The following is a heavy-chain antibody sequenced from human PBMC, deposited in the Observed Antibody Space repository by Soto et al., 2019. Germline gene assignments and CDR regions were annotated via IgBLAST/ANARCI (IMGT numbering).Heavy chain of an antibody. Sequence: ASVKVSCKASGYTFTSYGISWVRQAPGQGLEWMGWISAYNGNTNYAQKLQGRVTMTTDTSTSTAYMELRSLRSGDTAVYYCARDSEGGYSGYDNYYYYGMDVWGQGTTVTVSS. J-gene: IGHJ6*02. CDR2: ISAYNGNT. D-gene: IGHD5-12*01. V-gene: IGHV1-18*01. CDR1: GYTFTSYG. CDR3: ARDSEGGYSGYDNYYYYGMDV.